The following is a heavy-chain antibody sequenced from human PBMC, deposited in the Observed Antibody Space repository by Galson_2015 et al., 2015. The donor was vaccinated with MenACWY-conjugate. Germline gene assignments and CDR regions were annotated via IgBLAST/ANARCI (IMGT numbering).Heavy chain of an antibody. V-gene: IGHV1-46*03. Sequence: SVKVSCKASGSTFTSYYMHWVRQAPGQGLEWMGIINPSGGSTSYAQKFQGRVTMTRDTSTSTVYMELSSLRSEDTAVYYCAREEEMATIGMGYRGQGTLVTVSS. CDR3: AREEEMATIGMGY. D-gene: IGHD5-24*01. J-gene: IGHJ4*02. CDR2: INPSGGST. CDR1: GSTFTSYY.